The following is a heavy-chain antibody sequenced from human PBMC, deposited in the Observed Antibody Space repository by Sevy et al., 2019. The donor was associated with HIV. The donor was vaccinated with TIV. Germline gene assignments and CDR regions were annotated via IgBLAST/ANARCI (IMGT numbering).Heavy chain of an antibody. V-gene: IGHV4-59*13. CDR2: IYYTGRV. Sequence: SETLSLTCSVSGGSIGSYYWAWVRQPPGKGLEWIGNIYYTGRVDYNHSLQSRVAMSVDMSKNQFSLALMSVTAADAAVYYCARSTFWNGYLDYWGQGALVTVSS. J-gene: IGHJ4*02. CDR3: ARSTFWNGYLDY. D-gene: IGHD3-3*01. CDR1: GGSIGSYY.